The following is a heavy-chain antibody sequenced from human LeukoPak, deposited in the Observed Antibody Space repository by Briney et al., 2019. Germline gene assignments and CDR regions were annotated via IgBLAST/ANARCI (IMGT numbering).Heavy chain of an antibody. Sequence: SETLSLTCTVSGGSISNYYWSWIRQPPGKGLEWSGYIFYRGSIDYSPSLLSRVTISVDTSKNHLSLRLTSVTAADTAMYFCARGVVLGQDDAFDIWGRGTMVTVSS. D-gene: IGHD3/OR15-3a*01. CDR1: GGSISNYY. V-gene: IGHV4-59*12. CDR2: IFYRGSI. CDR3: ARGVVLGQDDAFDI. J-gene: IGHJ3*02.